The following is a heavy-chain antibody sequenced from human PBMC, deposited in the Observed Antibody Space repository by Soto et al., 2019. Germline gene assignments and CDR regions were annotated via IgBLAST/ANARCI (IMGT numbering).Heavy chain of an antibody. CDR1: GYTFTRYT. CDR3: ARGIATGQLDP. CDR2: INPDNGNT. J-gene: IGHJ5*02. V-gene: IGHV1-3*01. Sequence: ASVKVSCKASGYTFTRYTMNWVRQAPGQRLEWMGWINPDNGNTKSSQKFQDRVIITRDTSASTAYIDLSSLRSEDTAVYYCARGIATGQLDPWGQGTLVTVSS. D-gene: IGHD2-15*01.